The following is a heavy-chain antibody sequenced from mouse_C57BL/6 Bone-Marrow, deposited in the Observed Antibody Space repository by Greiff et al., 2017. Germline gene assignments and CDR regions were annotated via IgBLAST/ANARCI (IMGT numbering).Heavy chain of an antibody. Sequence: QVQLQQSGPELVKPGASVKLSCKASGYTFTSYDITWVKQRPGQGLEWIGDIYPGSGSTNYNEKFKSKATLTVDPSSSTACMQLSSLTSEDAAVYDCARSRRTAQASFDYWGQGTTLTVSS. CDR3: ARSRRTAQASFDY. D-gene: IGHD3-2*02. J-gene: IGHJ2*01. V-gene: IGHV1-55*01. CDR2: IYPGSGST. CDR1: GYTFTSYD.